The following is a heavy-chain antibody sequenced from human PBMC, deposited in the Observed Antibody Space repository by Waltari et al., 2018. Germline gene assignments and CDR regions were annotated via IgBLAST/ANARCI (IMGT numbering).Heavy chain of an antibody. D-gene: IGHD3-3*01. CDR2: IIPIFGTA. V-gene: IGHV1-69*13. Sequence: QVQLVQSGAEVKKPGSSVKVSCKASGGTFSSYAISWVRQAPGQGLEWMGGIIPIFGTANYAQKFQGRVTITADESTSTAYMELSSLRSEDTAVYYCARTNLYYDFWSGYLDWFDPWGQGTLVTVSS. J-gene: IGHJ5*02. CDR3: ARTNLYYDFWSGYLDWFDP. CDR1: GGTFSSYA.